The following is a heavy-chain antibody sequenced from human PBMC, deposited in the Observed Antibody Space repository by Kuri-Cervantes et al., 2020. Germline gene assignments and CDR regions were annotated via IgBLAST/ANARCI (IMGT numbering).Heavy chain of an antibody. CDR2: INSDGSST. V-gene: IGHV3-74*01. CDR3: AKGFSAKGSGPTLDY. Sequence: GESLKISCAASGFTFSSYAMSWVRQAPGKGLVWVSRINSDGSSTSYADSVKGRFTISRDNAKNTLYLQMNSLRAEDTAVYYCAKGFSAKGSGPTLDYWGQGTLVTVSS. D-gene: IGHD2-15*01. CDR1: GFTFSSYA. J-gene: IGHJ4*02.